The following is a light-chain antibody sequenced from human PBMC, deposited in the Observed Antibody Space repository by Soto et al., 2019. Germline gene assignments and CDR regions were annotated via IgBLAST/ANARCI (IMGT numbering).Light chain of an antibody. CDR2: GAS. Sequence: EILLPQSPATLSVSPWERATLSCRASQSISDYLAWYQQKPGQAPRLLIYGASSRATGIPDRFSGGGSGTDFTLTISSLEPEDFAVYYCQQFTSYPLTFGGGTKVDIK. J-gene: IGKJ4*01. V-gene: IGKV3-11*01. CDR3: QQFTSYPLT. CDR1: QSISDY.